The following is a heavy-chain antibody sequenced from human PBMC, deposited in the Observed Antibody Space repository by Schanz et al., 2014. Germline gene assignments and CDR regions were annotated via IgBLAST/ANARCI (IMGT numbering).Heavy chain of an antibody. CDR3: ARLDSSSWYLRY. D-gene: IGHD6-13*01. CDR1: GFTFSSHS. CDR2: ISSSGSYT. J-gene: IGHJ4*02. V-gene: IGHV3-48*04. Sequence: EVQLVESGGNLVQPGGSLRLSCVASGFTFSSHSMNWVRQAPGQGLEWVSYISSSGSYTNYADSVKGRFTTSRDNGKKSMYLQMNSLRAEDTAVYYCARLDSSSWYLRYWGQGTLVTVSS.